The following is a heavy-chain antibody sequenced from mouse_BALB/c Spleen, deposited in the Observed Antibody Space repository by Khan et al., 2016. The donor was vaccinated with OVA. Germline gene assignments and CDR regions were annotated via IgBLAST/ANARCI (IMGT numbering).Heavy chain of an antibody. Sequence: VQLKESGPGLVKPSQSLSLTCTVTGYSITSDYAWNWIQQFPGNKLEWMGYISYSGSTTYNPSLKSRISITRDTSKDQFFLQLKSVTSEDTATYYCASELGRYYAMDYWGQGTSVTVSS. CDR2: ISYSGST. V-gene: IGHV3-2*02. J-gene: IGHJ4*01. CDR3: ASELGRYYAMDY. D-gene: IGHD4-1*01. CDR1: GYSITSDYA.